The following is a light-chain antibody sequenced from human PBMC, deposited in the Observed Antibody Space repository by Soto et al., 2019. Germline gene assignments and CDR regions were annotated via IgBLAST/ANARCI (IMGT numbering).Light chain of an antibody. J-gene: IGLJ2*01. Sequence: QSVLTQPRSVSGSPGQSVTISCTGTSSDVGGYNYVSWYQQHPGKAPKLMIYDVSKRPSGVPDRFSGSKSGNTASLTISGLQAEDEADYYCCSYAGSYTVFGGGTKL. CDR2: DVS. CDR1: SSDVGGYNY. V-gene: IGLV2-11*01. CDR3: CSYAGSYTV.